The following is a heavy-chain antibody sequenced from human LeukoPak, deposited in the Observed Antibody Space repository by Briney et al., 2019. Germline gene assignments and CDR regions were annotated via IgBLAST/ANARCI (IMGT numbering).Heavy chain of an antibody. CDR1: RFTFRSYE. D-gene: IGHD2-2*01. J-gene: IGHJ5*02. CDR2: ISSSGNTI. CDR3: ARVPSAANVLWFDP. V-gene: IGHV3-48*03. Sequence: GGSLRLSCAASRFTFRSYEMNWVRQAPGKGLEWVSYISSSGNTIYYADSVKGRFTISRDNAKNSLYLQMNSLRAEDTAVYYCARVPSAANVLWFDPWGQGTLVTVSS.